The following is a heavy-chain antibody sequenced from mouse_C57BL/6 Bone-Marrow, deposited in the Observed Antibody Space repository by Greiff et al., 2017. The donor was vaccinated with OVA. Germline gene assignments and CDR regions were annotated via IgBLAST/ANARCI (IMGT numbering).Heavy chain of an antibody. V-gene: IGHV7-1*01. CDR2: SRNKANDYTT. J-gene: IGHJ4*01. D-gene: IGHD5-5*01. CDR3: ARDADYVRSYYAMDY. Sequence: EVHLVESGGGLVQSGRSLRLSCATSGFTFSDFYMEWVRQAPGKGLEWIAASRNKANDYTTEYSASVKGRFIVSRDTSQSILYLQMNALRAEDTAIYYCARDADYVRSYYAMDYWGQGTSVTVSS. CDR1: GFTFSDFY.